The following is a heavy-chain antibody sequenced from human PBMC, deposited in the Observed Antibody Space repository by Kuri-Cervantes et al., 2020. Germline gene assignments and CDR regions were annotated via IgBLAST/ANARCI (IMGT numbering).Heavy chain of an antibody. V-gene: IGHV1-2*02. CDR3: ARSWSSGWRGANDAFDI. CDR2: INPNSGGT. D-gene: IGHD6-19*01. Sequence: ASVKVSCKASGYTFTSYGITWMRQAPGQGLEWMGWINPNSGGTNYAQKFQGRVTMTRDTSISTAYMELSRLRSDDTAVYYCARSWSSGWRGANDAFDIWGQGTMVTVSS. J-gene: IGHJ3*02. CDR1: GYTFTSYG.